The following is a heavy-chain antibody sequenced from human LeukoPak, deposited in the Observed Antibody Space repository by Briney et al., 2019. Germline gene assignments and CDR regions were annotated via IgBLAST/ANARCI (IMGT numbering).Heavy chain of an antibody. CDR2: ISSSSSTI. CDR1: GFTFSSYE. Sequence: PGGSLRLSCAASGFTFSSYEMNWVRQAPGKGLEWVSYISSSSSTIYYADSVKGRFTISRDNAKNSLYLQMNSLRAEDTAVYYCARSPMRVIPVVDVWGKGTTVTVSS. D-gene: IGHD3-22*01. CDR3: ARSPMRVIPVVDV. V-gene: IGHV3-48*01. J-gene: IGHJ6*04.